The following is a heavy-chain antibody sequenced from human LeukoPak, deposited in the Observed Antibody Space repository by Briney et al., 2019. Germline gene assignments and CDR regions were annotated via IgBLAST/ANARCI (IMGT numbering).Heavy chain of an antibody. J-gene: IGHJ4*02. D-gene: IGHD5-24*01. CDR1: GYTFTGYY. CDR2: INPNSGGT. V-gene: IGHV1-2*06. Sequence: GASVKVSCKASGYTFTGYYMHWVRQAPGQGLEWMGRINPNSGGTNYAQKFQGRVTMTRDTSISTAYMELSRLRSDDTAVYYCARAHDKSTIISWLNYWGQGTLVTVSS. CDR3: ARAHDKSTIISWLNY.